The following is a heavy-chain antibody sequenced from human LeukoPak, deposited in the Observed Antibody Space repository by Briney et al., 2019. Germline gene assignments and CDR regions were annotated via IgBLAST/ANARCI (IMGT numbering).Heavy chain of an antibody. V-gene: IGHV3-66*01. CDR2: IYSGGST. CDR1: GFTVSSSY. J-gene: IGHJ3*01. CDR3: ARGDDAFDV. Sequence: GGSLRLSCAASGFTVSSSYMSWVRQAPGKGLDWVSVIYSGGSTYYADSVKGRFTVSRDNSKNTLYLQMNSLRADDTAVYYCARGDDAFDVWGQGTMVTVSS.